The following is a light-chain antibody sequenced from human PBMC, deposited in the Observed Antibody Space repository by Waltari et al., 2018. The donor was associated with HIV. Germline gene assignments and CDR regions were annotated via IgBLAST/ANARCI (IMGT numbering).Light chain of an antibody. Sequence: QSVLTQPPSVSAAPGQRVTISCSGSNSNLGNHYVSWYQQFPGTAPKLLLYDNNLPSGIPDRFSGARSDTSATLVISGRQTGDEATYYCGGWDASLGVLFGGGTELTVL. CDR2: DN. V-gene: IGLV1-51*01. CDR1: NSNLGNHY. CDR3: GGWDASLGVL. J-gene: IGLJ3*02.